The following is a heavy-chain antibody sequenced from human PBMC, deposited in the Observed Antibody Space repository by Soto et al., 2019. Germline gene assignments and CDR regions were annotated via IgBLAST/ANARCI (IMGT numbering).Heavy chain of an antibody. CDR3: ARVAYYGSGSYYRGSYYYMDV. CDR1: GFTFSSYS. CDR2: ISSSSSYI. Sequence: GVSLRLSCAASGFTFSSYSMNWVRQAPGKGLEWVSSISSSSSYIYYADSVKGRFTISRDNAKNSLYLQMNSLRAEDTAVYYCARVAYYGSGSYYRGSYYYMDVWGKGTTVTVSS. V-gene: IGHV3-21*01. J-gene: IGHJ6*03. D-gene: IGHD3-10*01.